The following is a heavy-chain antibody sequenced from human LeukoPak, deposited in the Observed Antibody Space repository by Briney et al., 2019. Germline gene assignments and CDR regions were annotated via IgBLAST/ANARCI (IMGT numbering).Heavy chain of an antibody. Sequence: SETPSLTCAVYGGSFSGYYWSWIRQPPGKGLEWIGEINHSGSTNYNPSLKSRVTISVDTSKNQFSLKLSSVTAADTAVYYCARGGQWLRPFDYWGQGTLVTVSP. J-gene: IGHJ4*02. CDR2: INHSGST. D-gene: IGHD5-12*01. CDR1: GGSFSGYY. CDR3: ARGGQWLRPFDY. V-gene: IGHV4-34*01.